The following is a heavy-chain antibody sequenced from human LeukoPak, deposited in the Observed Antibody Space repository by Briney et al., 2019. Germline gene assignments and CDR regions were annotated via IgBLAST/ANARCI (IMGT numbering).Heavy chain of an antibody. V-gene: IGHV3-74*03. CDR2: IYSDGGRT. CDR3: TRSGRGGAFDI. CDR1: GFTLSNDW. D-gene: IGHD1-26*01. Sequence: GGSLRLSCAGSGFTLSNDWMHWVRQGPGKGLAWVARIYSDGGRTTYADSVKGRFTISGDNAKNTLYLQMSSLRVDDTAVYYCTRSGRGGAFDIWGQGTTVTVSS. J-gene: IGHJ3*02.